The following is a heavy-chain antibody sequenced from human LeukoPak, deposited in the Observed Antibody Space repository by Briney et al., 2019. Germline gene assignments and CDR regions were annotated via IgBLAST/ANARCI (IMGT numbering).Heavy chain of an antibody. CDR1: GYTFTDYY. Sequence: ASVKVSCKASGYTFTDYYMHWVRQAPGQGLEWMGWINPVSGGTNYAQNFQDRVTLTRDTSISIAYMELSRLRSDDTAVYFCVRDTESWGQGTLVTVSS. D-gene: IGHD1-14*01. CDR3: VRDTES. V-gene: IGHV1-2*02. J-gene: IGHJ4*02. CDR2: INPVSGGT.